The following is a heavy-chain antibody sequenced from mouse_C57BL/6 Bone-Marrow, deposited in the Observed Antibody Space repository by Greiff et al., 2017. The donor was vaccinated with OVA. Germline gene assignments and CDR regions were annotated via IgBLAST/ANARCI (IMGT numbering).Heavy chain of an antibody. CDR2: ISDGGSYT. CDR3: ARVPPYITTASYYAMDY. J-gene: IGHJ4*01. CDR1: GFTFSSYA. Sequence: EVHLVESGGGLVKPGGSLKLSCAASGFTFSSYAMSWVRQTPEKRLEWVATISDGGSYTYYPDNVKGRFTISRDNAKNNLYLQMSHLKSEDTAMYYCARVPPYITTASYYAMDYWGQGTSVTVSS. D-gene: IGHD1-1*01. V-gene: IGHV5-4*01.